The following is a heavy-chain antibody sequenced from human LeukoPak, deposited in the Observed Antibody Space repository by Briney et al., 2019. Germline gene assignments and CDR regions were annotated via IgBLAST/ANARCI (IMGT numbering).Heavy chain of an antibody. J-gene: IGHJ4*02. CDR2: INSDGSWT. CDR1: GNYW. V-gene: IGHV3-74*01. Sequence: GGSLRLSCAASGNYWMHWVRQAPGKGLVWVSHINSDGSWTSYADSVKGRFTISRDNSKNTLYPQMNSLRAEDTAVYYCARDHGTLRFLEWLLSYWGQGTLVTVSS. D-gene: IGHD3-3*01. CDR3: ARDHGTLRFLEWLLSY.